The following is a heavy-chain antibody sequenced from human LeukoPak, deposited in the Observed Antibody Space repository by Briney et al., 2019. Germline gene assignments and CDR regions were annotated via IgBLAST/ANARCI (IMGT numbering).Heavy chain of an antibody. Sequence: GGSLRLSCAASGFTFSSYGMHWVRQAPGKGLEWVAFIRYDGSNKYYADSVKGRFTISRDNSKNTLYLQMNSLRAEDTVVYYCAKDLRYPGKIFDYWGQGTLVTVSS. CDR3: AKDLRYPGKIFDY. CDR1: GFTFSSYG. J-gene: IGHJ4*02. D-gene: IGHD1-1*01. V-gene: IGHV3-30*02. CDR2: IRYDGSNK.